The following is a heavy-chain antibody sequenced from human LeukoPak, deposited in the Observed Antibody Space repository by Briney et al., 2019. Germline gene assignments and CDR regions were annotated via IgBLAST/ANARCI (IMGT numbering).Heavy chain of an antibody. Sequence: SETLSLTCAVYGGSFSGYYWSWIRQPPGKGLEWIGEINHSGSTNYNPSLKSRVTISVDTSKNQFSLKLSSVTAADTAVYYCARVSHDYVWGSYRKNYFDYWGQGILVTVSS. V-gene: IGHV4-34*01. D-gene: IGHD3-16*02. CDR1: GGSFSGYY. J-gene: IGHJ4*02. CDR3: ARVSHDYVWGSYRKNYFDY. CDR2: INHSGST.